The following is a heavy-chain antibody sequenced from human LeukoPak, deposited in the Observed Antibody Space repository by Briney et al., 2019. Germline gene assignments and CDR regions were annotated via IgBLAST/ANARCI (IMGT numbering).Heavy chain of an antibody. CDR1: GYTFTGYY. V-gene: IGHV1-2*02. CDR3: ARDPSNSGYDYLYYFDY. J-gene: IGHJ4*02. CDR2: INPDNGGA. D-gene: IGHD5-12*01. Sequence: ASVKVSCKASGYTFTGYYMHWVRQAPGQGLEWMGWINPDNGGANYAQKFQGRVTMTRDMSISTAYMELSRLRSDDTAVYYCARDPSNSGYDYLYYFDYWGQGTLVTVSS.